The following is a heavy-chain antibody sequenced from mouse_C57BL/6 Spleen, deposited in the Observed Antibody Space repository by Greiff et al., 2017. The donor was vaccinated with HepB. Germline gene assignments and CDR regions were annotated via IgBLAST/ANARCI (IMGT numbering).Heavy chain of an antibody. V-gene: IGHV1-52*01. CDR1: GYTFTSYW. J-gene: IGHJ1*03. Sequence: VQLQQSGAELVRPGSSVKLSCKASGYTFTSYWMHWVKQRPIQGLEWIGNIDPSDSETHYNQKFKDKATLTVDKSSSTAYMQLSSLTSEDSAVYYCASRSDYYGGYFDVWGTGTTVTVSS. D-gene: IGHD1-1*01. CDR3: ASRSDYYGGYFDV. CDR2: IDPSDSET.